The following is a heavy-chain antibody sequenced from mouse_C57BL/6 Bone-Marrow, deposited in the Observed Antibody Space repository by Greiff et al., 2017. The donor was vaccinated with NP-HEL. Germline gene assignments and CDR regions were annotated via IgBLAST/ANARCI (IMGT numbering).Heavy chain of an antibody. CDR1: GYAFSSSW. Sequence: QVQLKESGPELVKPGASVKISCKASGYAFSSSWMNWVKQRPGKGLEWIGRLYPGDGDTNSNGTFKGKATLTADKSSSTAYMQLSSLTSEDSAVYICVFYYGSSYEGLDYWGQGTSVTVSS. J-gene: IGHJ4*01. CDR2: LYPGDGDT. V-gene: IGHV1-82*01. CDR3: VFYYGSSYEGLDY. D-gene: IGHD1-1*01.